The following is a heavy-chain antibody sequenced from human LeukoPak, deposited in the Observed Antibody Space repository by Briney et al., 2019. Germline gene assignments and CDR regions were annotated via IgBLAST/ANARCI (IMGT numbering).Heavy chain of an antibody. Sequence: SETLSLTCTVSGGSISSYYWSWIRQPPGKGLEWIGYIYYSGSTNYNPSLKSRVTISVDTSKNQFSLKLSSVTAADTAVYYCARVGNSHGYYMDVWGKGTTVTVSS. D-gene: IGHD5-18*01. V-gene: IGHV4-59*01. CDR2: IYYSGST. J-gene: IGHJ6*03. CDR1: GGSISSYY. CDR3: ARVGNSHGYYMDV.